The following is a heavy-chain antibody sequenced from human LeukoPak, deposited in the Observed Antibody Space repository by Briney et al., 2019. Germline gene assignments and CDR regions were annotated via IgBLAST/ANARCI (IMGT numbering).Heavy chain of an antibody. V-gene: IGHV1-2*06. CDR3: ARDLGYQLLSAHYNYYGMDV. J-gene: IGHJ6*02. D-gene: IGHD2-2*01. CDR2: INPNSGGT. Sequence: ASVKVSCKASGYTFTGYYMHWVRQAPGQGLEWMGRINPNSGGTNFAQKFQGRVTMTRDTSISTAYMEPSRLRSDDTAVYYCARDLGYQLLSAHYNYYGMDVWGQGTTVTVSS. CDR1: GYTFTGYY.